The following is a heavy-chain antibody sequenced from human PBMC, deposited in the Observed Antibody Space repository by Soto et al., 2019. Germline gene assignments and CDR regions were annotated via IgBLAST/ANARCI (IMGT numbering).Heavy chain of an antibody. J-gene: IGHJ2*01. Sequence: SETLSLTCTVSDDSISSGGYYWSWIRQHPGKGLEWIGYIYGTGSMYYKSSLKSRLTFSVDTSKNHFSLKLTSVTAADTAVYYCARGTDTWFFALWGRGTLVTVSS. CDR1: DDSISSGGYY. D-gene: IGHD3-9*01. V-gene: IGHV4-31*03. CDR3: ARGTDTWFFAL. CDR2: IYGTGSM.